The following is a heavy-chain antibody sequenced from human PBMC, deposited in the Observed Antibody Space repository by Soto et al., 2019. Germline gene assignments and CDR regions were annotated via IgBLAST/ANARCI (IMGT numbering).Heavy chain of an antibody. V-gene: IGHV4-30-4*01. CDR1: GGSISSGDSY. J-gene: IGHJ5*02. CDR3: VRDIGYCSGGSCLAGPDWFDP. D-gene: IGHD2-15*01. Sequence: SETLSLTCTVSGGSISSGDSYWSWIRQPPGKGLEWIGYIYYSGSTYYNPSLRSRVTISVDTSKNQFSLKLSSVTAADTAVYYCVRDIGYCSGGSCLAGPDWFDPWGQGTMVTVYS. CDR2: IYYSGST.